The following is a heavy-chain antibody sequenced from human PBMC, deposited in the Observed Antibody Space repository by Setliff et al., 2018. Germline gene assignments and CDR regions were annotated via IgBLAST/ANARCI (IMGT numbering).Heavy chain of an antibody. D-gene: IGHD3-3*01. CDR2: INAGNGNT. CDR3: AREFTRHYNFWSAHRYYMDV. J-gene: IGHJ6*03. CDR1: GYTFTSYA. Sequence: GASVKVSCKASGYTFTSYAMHWVRQAPGQRLEWMGWINAGNGNTKYSQKFQGRVTITRDTSASTAYMELSSLRSEDTAVYYCAREFTRHYNFWSAHRYYMDVWGKGTTVTVSS. V-gene: IGHV1-3*01.